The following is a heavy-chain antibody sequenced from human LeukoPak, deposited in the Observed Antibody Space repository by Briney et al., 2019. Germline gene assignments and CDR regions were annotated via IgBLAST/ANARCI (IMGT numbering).Heavy chain of an antibody. CDR3: AREGYCSSTSCYTNWFDP. Sequence: ASVKVSCKASGYTFTSYDINWVRQATGQGLEWMGWMNPNSGNTGYAQKFQGRVTITRNTSISTAYMELSSLRSEDTAVYYCAREGYCSSTSCYTNWFDPWGQGTLVTVSS. J-gene: IGHJ5*02. D-gene: IGHD2-2*02. CDR2: MNPNSGNT. V-gene: IGHV1-8*03. CDR1: GYTFTSYD.